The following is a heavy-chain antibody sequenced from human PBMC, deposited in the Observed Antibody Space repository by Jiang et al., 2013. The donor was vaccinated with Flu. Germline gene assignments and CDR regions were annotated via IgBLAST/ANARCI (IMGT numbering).Heavy chain of an antibody. CDR1: GGSFSGYY. V-gene: IGHV4-34*01. J-gene: IGHJ3*02. CDR2: INRSGST. CDR3: ARAGMWGAFDI. D-gene: IGHD1-26*01. Sequence: LLKPSETLSLTCAVYGGSFSGYYWSWIRQPPGKGLEWIGEINRSGSTNFNPSLKSRVTISVDTSKNQFSLKLSSVTAADTAVYYCARAGMWGAFDIWGQGTMVTVSS.